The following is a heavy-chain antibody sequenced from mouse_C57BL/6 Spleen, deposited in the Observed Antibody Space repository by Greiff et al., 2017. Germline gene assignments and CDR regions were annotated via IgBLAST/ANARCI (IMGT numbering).Heavy chain of an antibody. J-gene: IGHJ3*01. CDR2: ISSGSSTI. Sequence: EVQGVESGGGLVKPGGSLKLSCAASGFTFSDYGMHWVRQAPEKGLEWVAYISSGSSTIYSADTVKGRFTISRDNAKNTLFLQMTSLRSEDTAMYYCARDDYDVSFAYWGQGTLVTVSA. D-gene: IGHD2-4*01. V-gene: IGHV5-17*01. CDR1: GFTFSDYG. CDR3: ARDDYDVSFAY.